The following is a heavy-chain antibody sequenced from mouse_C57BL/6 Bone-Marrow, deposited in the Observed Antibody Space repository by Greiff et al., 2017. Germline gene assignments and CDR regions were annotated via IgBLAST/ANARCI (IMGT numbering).Heavy chain of an antibody. V-gene: IGHV1-7*01. CDR2: INPSSGYT. CDR3: ARWLLRFDY. Sequence: QVQLQQSGAELAKPGASVKLSCKASGYTFTSYWMHWVKQRPGQGLEWIGYINPSSGYTKYTQKFKYKATLTADKSSSTAYMQLSILPYEDSAVYYCARWLLRFDYWGQGTTLTVSS. D-gene: IGHD2-3*01. CDR1: GYTFTSYW. J-gene: IGHJ2*01.